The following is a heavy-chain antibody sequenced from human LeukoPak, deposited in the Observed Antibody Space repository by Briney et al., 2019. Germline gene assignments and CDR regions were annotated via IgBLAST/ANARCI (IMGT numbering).Heavy chain of an antibody. CDR1: GFTFSSFA. Sequence: GGSLRLSCAASGFTFSSFAMHWVRQAPGKGLEWVAVISYDGSNKYYADSVKGRFTISRDNSKYTLYLQMNSLRAEDTAVYYCARDRGSGWYGETDYWGQGTLVTVSS. V-gene: IGHV3-30-3*01. D-gene: IGHD6-19*01. J-gene: IGHJ4*02. CDR2: ISYDGSNK. CDR3: ARDRGSGWYGETDY.